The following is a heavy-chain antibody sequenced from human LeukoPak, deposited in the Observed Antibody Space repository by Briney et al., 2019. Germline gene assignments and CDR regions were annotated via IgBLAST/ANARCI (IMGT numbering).Heavy chain of an antibody. CDR2: ISTYNGNT. D-gene: IGHD2-21*02. V-gene: IGHV1-18*01. Sequence: ASVKVSCKASGYTFTSYGISWVRQAPGQGLEWMGWISTYNGNTNYAQKLQGRVTMTTDTSVSTAYMELRSLRSDDTAVYYCASRGVVTATTGYFDYWGQGTLVTVSS. J-gene: IGHJ4*02. CDR3: ASRGVVTATTGYFDY. CDR1: GYTFTSYG.